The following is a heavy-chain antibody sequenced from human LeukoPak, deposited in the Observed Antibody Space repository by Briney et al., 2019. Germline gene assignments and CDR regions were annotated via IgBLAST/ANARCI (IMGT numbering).Heavy chain of an antibody. CDR3: ARGRDGFMSDFDS. CDR1: GGSIRSYY. D-gene: IGHD3-10*02. CDR2: IYTTGST. Sequence: SETLSLTCTVSGGSIRSYYWNWIWQPAGKGLEWIGRIYTTGSTYYNPSLKSRGTMSVDTSKNQFSLKLRSLTAADPAVYYCARGRDGFMSDFDSWGQGTLVTVSS. J-gene: IGHJ4*02. V-gene: IGHV4-4*07.